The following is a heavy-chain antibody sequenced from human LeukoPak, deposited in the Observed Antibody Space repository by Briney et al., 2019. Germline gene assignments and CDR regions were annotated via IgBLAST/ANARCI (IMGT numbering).Heavy chain of an antibody. CDR1: GFTFSSYS. V-gene: IGHV3-21*04. J-gene: IGHJ4*02. D-gene: IGHD6-13*01. CDR3: AKAALQQLVWNGFDY. CDR2: ISSSSSYI. Sequence: NPGGSLRLSCAASGFTFSSYSMNWVRQAPGKGLEWVSSISSSSSYIYYADSVKGRFTISRDNSKNTLYLQMNSLRAEDTAVYYCAKAALQQLVWNGFDYWGQGTLVTVSS.